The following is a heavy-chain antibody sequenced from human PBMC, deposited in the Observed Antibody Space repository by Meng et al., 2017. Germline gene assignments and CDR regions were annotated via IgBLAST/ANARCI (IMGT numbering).Heavy chain of an antibody. D-gene: IGHD3-16*02. J-gene: IGHJ2*01. Sequence: QVQPVQFGAEVKKPGSSVRVSCQASGGTFSRFAVSWVRQAPGQGLEWLGGIIPVFGTGYYAQRFQDRVTVTADESTRTAYMELSSLRSEDTAVYYCTTDYRSPQGVPVSWGRGTLVTVSS. V-gene: IGHV1-69*01. CDR3: TTDYRSPQGVPVS. CDR1: GGTFSRFA. CDR2: IIPVFGTG.